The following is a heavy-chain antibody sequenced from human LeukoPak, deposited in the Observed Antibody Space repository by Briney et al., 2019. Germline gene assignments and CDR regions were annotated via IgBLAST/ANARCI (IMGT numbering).Heavy chain of an antibody. CDR2: INPNSGGT. J-gene: IGHJ6*03. D-gene: IGHD3-10*01. V-gene: IGHV1-2*02. CDR1: GYTFTGYY. Sequence: EASVKVSCKASGYTFTGYYMHWVRQAPGQGLEWMEWINPNSGGTNYAQKFQGRVTMTRDTSISTAYMELSRLRSDDTAVYYCARDSPLRGHYYYYMDVWGKGTTVNVSS. CDR3: ARDSPLRGHYYYYMDV.